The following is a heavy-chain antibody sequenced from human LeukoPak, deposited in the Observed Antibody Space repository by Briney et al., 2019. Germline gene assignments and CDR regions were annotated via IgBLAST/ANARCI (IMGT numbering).Heavy chain of an antibody. CDR1: GGSFSGYY. CDR3: ARDRGLWLGEARDAFDI. D-gene: IGHD3-10*01. CDR2: INHRGST. Sequence: SETLSLTCAVYGGSFSGYYWSWIRQPPGKGLEWIGEINHRGSTNYNPSLKTRATISIDTSKNKFSLKVNSVTAADTAMYYCARDRGLWLGEARDAFDIWGQGTMVTVFS. J-gene: IGHJ3*02. V-gene: IGHV4-34*01.